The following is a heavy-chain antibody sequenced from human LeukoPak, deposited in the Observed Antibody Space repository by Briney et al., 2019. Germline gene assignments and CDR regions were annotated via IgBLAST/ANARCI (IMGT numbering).Heavy chain of an antibody. J-gene: IGHJ4*02. Sequence: AGGSLRPSCAASGFTFSNYAMSWVRQAPGKGLEWVSAISGSGGSTYYADSVKGRFTISSDNPKNTLYLQMNSLRAEDTAMYYCAKATYDSGGYAYFDYWGQGTLVTVSS. V-gene: IGHV3-23*01. D-gene: IGHD3-22*01. CDR2: ISGSGGST. CDR1: GFTFSNYA. CDR3: AKATYDSGGYAYFDY.